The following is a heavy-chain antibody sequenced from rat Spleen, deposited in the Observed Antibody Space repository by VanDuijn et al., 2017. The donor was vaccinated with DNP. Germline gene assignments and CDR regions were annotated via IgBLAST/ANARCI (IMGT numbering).Heavy chain of an antibody. CDR3: ASRPPPTRGPFDY. Sequence: EVKLVESGGGLVQPGKSLKLSCAASGFNFNDYWMGWVRQAPGKGLERIVEINKDSNTINYTPSLKEKFTISRDNVQNTLNLQMSKLGSEDTAIYYCASRPPPTRGPFDYWGQGVLVTVSS. D-gene: IGHD1-4*01. J-gene: IGHJ2*01. CDR1: GFNFNDYW. CDR2: INKDSNTI. V-gene: IGHV4-2*01.